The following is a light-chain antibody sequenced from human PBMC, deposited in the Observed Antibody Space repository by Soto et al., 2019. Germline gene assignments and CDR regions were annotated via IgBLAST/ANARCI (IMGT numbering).Light chain of an antibody. Sequence: EIVMTQSPATLSVSPGERATLSCRASQSVSSNLAWYHQKPGQAPRLLIYGASTRVTGIPARFSGSGSGTEFTPTISSLQSEDFAVYYCQQYNNWPPGTFGQGTKVEIK. CDR2: GAS. J-gene: IGKJ1*01. CDR1: QSVSSN. CDR3: QQYNNWPPGT. V-gene: IGKV3-15*01.